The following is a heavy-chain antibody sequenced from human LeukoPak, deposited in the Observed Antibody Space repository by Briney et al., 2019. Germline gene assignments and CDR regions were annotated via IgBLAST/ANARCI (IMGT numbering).Heavy chain of an antibody. CDR1: GGSFSGYY. CDR2: INHSGST. V-gene: IGHV4-34*01. D-gene: IGHD2/OR15-2a*01. CDR3: ARGFYTYFDP. J-gene: IGHJ5*02. Sequence: SSETLSLTCAVYGGSFSGYYWSWIRQPPGKGLEWIGEINHSGSTNYNPSLKSRVTISADTSKNQFSLKLSSVTAADTAVYYCARGFYTYFDPWGQGTLVTVSS.